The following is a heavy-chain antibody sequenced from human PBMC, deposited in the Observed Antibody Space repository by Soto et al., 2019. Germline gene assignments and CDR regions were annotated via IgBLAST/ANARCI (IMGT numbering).Heavy chain of an antibody. V-gene: IGHV3-30-3*01. Sequence: QVQLVESGGGVVQPGRSLRLSCAASGFTFGSYAMHWVRQAPGKGLEWVAVISYDGSNKYYADSVKGRFTISRDNSKNTLYLQMNSLRAEDTAVYYCARVAAAGHFDYWGQGTLVTVSS. J-gene: IGHJ4*02. CDR1: GFTFGSYA. CDR2: ISYDGSNK. CDR3: ARVAAAGHFDY. D-gene: IGHD6-13*01.